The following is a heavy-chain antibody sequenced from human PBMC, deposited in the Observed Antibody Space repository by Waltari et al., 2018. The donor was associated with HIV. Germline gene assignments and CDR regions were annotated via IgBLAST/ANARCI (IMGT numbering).Heavy chain of an antibody. V-gene: IGHV3-74*01. CDR3: APGRGWFDP. J-gene: IGHJ5*02. Sequence: VQVVESGGGLVQPVGSLRLSCEASGFTFSSYWMHWVRQAPGKGLVWVSRINSDGSSTGYVDSVKGRFTISRDNAKNTLYLQMNNLRAEDTAVYYCAPGRGWFDPWGQGTLVTVSS. CDR2: INSDGSST. CDR1: GFTFSSYW.